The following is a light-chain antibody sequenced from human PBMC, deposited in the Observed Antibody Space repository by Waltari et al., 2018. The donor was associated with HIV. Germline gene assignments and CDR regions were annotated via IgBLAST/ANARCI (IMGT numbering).Light chain of an antibody. Sequence: DIQMTQSPSSLSASVGDGVTITCRASQSIRRYLNWYQQKPGKAPKILIHSTSSLQRGVPSRFSGSGSGTEFTLTISGLQFEDSATYYCQQSYTSPHTFGQGTNVEIK. J-gene: IGKJ2*01. CDR2: STS. CDR1: QSIRRY. V-gene: IGKV1-39*01. CDR3: QQSYTSPHT.